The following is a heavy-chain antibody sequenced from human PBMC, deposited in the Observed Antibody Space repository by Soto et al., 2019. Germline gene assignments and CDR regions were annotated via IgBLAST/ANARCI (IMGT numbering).Heavy chain of an antibody. CDR3: ARESPGMIVVVPAATRYFDY. CDR1: SGSFSGYY. CDR2: INHSGST. J-gene: IGHJ4*02. D-gene: IGHD2-2*01. Sequence: SETLSLTCAVYSGSFSGYYWSWIRQPPGKGLEWIGEINHSGSTNYNPSLKSRVTISVDTSKNQFSLKLSSVTAADTAVYYCARESPGMIVVVPAATRYFDYWGQGTLVTVSS. V-gene: IGHV4-34*01.